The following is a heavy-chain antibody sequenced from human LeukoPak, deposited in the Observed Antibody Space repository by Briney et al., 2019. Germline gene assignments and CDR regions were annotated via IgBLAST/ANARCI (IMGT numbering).Heavy chain of an antibody. V-gene: IGHV4-34*01. Sequence: SETLSLTCAVYGGSFSSYYWSWIRQPPGKGLEWIGEIDHSGSTNSNPSLKSRVTISVDTSKNQFSLKLSSVTAADTAMYYCARRLLGYCSGGSCYSGYFQHWSQGTLVTVSS. CDR3: ARRLLGYCSGGSCYSGYFQH. J-gene: IGHJ1*01. CDR1: GGSFSSYY. D-gene: IGHD2-15*01. CDR2: IDHSGST.